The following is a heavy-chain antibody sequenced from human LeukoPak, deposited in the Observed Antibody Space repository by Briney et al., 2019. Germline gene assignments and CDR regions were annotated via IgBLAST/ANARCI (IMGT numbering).Heavy chain of an antibody. V-gene: IGHV4-4*07. Sequence: SETLSLTCTVSGGSISSYYWSWIRQPAGKGLEWIGRIYTSGSTNYNPSLKSRVTMSVDTSKNQFSLKLSSVTAADTAVYYCARGILAAAARRADWFDPWGQGTLVTVSS. CDR2: IYTSGST. J-gene: IGHJ5*02. CDR3: ARGILAAAARRADWFDP. D-gene: IGHD6-13*01. CDR1: GGSISSYY.